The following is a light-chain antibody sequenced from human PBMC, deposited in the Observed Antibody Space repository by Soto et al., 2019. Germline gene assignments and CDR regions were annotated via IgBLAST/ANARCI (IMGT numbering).Light chain of an antibody. CDR1: SSDVGGYNS. J-gene: IGLJ2*01. CDR3: SSYSGSINVV. V-gene: IGLV2-8*01. Sequence: QSALTQPPSASGSPGQSATISCTGTSSDVGGYNSVSWYQHHPGKAPKLMIYAVSRRPSRVPDRFSGSKSGNTASLTVSGLQAEDEADYYCSSYSGSINVVFGGGTKLTVL. CDR2: AVS.